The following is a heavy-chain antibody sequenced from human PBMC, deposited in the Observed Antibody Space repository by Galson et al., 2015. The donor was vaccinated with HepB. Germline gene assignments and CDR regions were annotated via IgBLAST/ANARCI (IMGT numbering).Heavy chain of an antibody. CDR1: GGTFSNYA. CDR2: ITPMFGTA. J-gene: IGHJ4*02. V-gene: IGHV1-69*05. D-gene: IGHD2-21*01. Sequence: SVKVSCKASGGTFSNYAISWVRQAPGQGLEWMGGITPMFGTANYAQKFQGRVTITINPDTSKNQFSLQLNSVTPEDTAVYYCTTGATFCGDNCYNYWGQGTLVTVSS. CDR3: TTGATFCGDNCYNY.